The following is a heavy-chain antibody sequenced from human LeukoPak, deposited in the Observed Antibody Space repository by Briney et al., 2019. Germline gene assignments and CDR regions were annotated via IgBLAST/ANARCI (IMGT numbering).Heavy chain of an antibody. CDR2: VRYDETTK. CDR3: AKDVPTAYFDY. J-gene: IGHJ4*02. D-gene: IGHD2-2*01. Sequence: GGSLRLSCAASGFTFSDYTMNWVRQAPGKGLEWVAFVRYDETTKFYADSVKGRFTISRDNSKTTLYLQMNSLRAEDTAVYYCAKDVPTAYFDYWGQGTLVTVSS. CDR1: GFTFSDYT. V-gene: IGHV3-30*02.